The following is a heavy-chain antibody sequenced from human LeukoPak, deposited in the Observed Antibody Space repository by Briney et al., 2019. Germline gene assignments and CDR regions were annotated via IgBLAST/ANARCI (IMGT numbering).Heavy chain of an antibody. CDR1: GYTFTSYD. Sequence: GASVKVSCKASGYTFTSYDINWVRQATGQGLEWMGWMNPNSGNTGYAQKFQGRVTMTRNTSISTAYMELSSLRSEDTAVYYCARDISWYGAFDIWGQGTMVTVSS. CDR3: ARDISWYGAFDI. D-gene: IGHD6-13*01. V-gene: IGHV1-8*01. J-gene: IGHJ3*02. CDR2: MNPNSGNT.